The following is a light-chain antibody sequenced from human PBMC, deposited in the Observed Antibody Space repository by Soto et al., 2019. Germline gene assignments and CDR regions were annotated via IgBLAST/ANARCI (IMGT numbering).Light chain of an antibody. Sequence: QSVLTQPPSASGTPGQRVTISCSGSSSNIGTNYVYWYQQLPGTAPKLLIYSNHQRPSGVPDRFSGSKSGTSASLAISGLRSEDEADYYCAAWDDSLSGPNWVFGGGTKLTVL. CDR3: AAWDDSLSGPNWV. V-gene: IGLV1-47*02. J-gene: IGLJ3*02. CDR1: SSNIGTNY. CDR2: SNH.